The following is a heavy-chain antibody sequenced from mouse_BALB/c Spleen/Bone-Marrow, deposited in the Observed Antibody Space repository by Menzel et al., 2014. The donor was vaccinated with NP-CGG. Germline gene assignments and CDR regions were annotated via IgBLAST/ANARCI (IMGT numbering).Heavy chain of an antibody. CDR3: ARDMGLLRFDY. V-gene: IGHV7-3*02. J-gene: IGHJ2*01. Sequence: EVMLVESGGGLVQPGGSLRLSCATSGFTFTDYYMSWVRQPPGKALEWLAFIRNKANGYTTEYSASVKGRFTISRDNSQSILHLQMNTLRAEDSATYYCARDMGLLRFDYWGHGTTLTVSS. CDR2: IRNKANGYTT. CDR1: GFTFTDYY. D-gene: IGHD1-1*01.